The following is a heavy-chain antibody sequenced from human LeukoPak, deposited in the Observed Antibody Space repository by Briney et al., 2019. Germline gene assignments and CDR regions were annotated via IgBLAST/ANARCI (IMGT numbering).Heavy chain of an antibody. CDR1: GGSFSGYY. D-gene: IGHD7-27*01. CDR2: INHSGNT. V-gene: IGHV4-34*01. CDR3: ARGFRGDNFDY. J-gene: IGHJ4*02. Sequence: SETLSPTCAVYGGSFSGYYWSWIRQPPGKGLEWIGEINHSGNTNYNPSLKSRVAISLDKSSNQFSLRLTSVTAADTAMYFCARGFRGDNFDYWGQGTLVTVSS.